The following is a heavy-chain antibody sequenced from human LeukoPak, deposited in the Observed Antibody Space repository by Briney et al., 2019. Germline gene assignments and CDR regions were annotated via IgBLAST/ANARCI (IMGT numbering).Heavy chain of an antibody. J-gene: IGHJ4*02. CDR2: IWYDGSNK. V-gene: IGHV3-33*01. D-gene: IGHD6-19*01. Sequence: TGGSLRLSCAASGFTFSSYGMHWVRQAPGKGLEWVAVIWYDGSNKYYADSVKGRFTISRDNSKNTLYLQMNSLRAEDTAVYYCARSPTSSGWPYYFDYWGQGTLVTVSS. CDR1: GFTFSSYG. CDR3: ARSPTSSGWPYYFDY.